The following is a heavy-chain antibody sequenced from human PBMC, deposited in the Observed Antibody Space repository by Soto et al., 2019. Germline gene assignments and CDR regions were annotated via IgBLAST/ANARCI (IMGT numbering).Heavy chain of an antibody. V-gene: IGHV4-59*01. CDR1: GGSMRNYY. Sequence: PSETLSLTCIVSGGSMRNYYWNWIRQPPGRGLEWIGYVYHSGSTNYNPSLKSRVSMSVDVSRNHFSLTLHSVTAADTAVYFCTSSYSTSSSPDYWGQGTLVTVSS. CDR2: VYHSGST. CDR3: TSSYSTSSSPDY. J-gene: IGHJ4*02. D-gene: IGHD6-6*01.